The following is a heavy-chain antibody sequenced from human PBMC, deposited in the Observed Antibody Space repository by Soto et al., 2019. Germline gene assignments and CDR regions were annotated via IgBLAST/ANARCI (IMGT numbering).Heavy chain of an antibody. CDR2: ISWNSGSI. J-gene: IGHJ4*02. CDR1: GFTFDDYA. V-gene: IGHV3-9*01. Sequence: EVQLVESGGGLVQPGRSLRLSCAASGFTFDDYAMHWVRQAPGKGLEWVSGISWNSGSIGYADSVKGRFTISSDNAKNSLYLQMNSLRAEDTALYYCARSDYWGQGTLVTVSS. CDR3: ARSDY.